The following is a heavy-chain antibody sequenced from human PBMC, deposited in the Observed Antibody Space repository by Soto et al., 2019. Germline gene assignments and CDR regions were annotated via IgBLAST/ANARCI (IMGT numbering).Heavy chain of an antibody. CDR1: GGSVSSGSYY. Sequence: PSETLSLTCTVSGGSVSSGSYYWSWIRQPPGRGLEWIGYIYYSGSTNYNPSLKSRVTISVDTSKNQFSLKLSSVTAADTAVYYCARQRCGELLWFGELFPFCGGNYYYMDVWGKGTTVTVSS. CDR2: IYYSGST. V-gene: IGHV4-61*01. CDR3: ARQRCGELLWFGELFPFCGGNYYYMDV. D-gene: IGHD3-10*01. J-gene: IGHJ6*03.